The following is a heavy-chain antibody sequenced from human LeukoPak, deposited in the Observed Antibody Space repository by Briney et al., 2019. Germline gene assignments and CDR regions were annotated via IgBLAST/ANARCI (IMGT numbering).Heavy chain of an antibody. J-gene: IGHJ4*02. V-gene: IGHV3-30*02. Sequence: PGGSLRLSCAASGFTFRNSGMHWVRQAPGKGLEWVAIIAYDGSNKYYADSVKGRFTISRDNSKNTVFLQMDSPRTEDTAVYYCATIAVAGRVGYWGQGTLVTVSS. D-gene: IGHD6-19*01. CDR2: IAYDGSNK. CDR1: GFTFRNSG. CDR3: ATIAVAGRVGY.